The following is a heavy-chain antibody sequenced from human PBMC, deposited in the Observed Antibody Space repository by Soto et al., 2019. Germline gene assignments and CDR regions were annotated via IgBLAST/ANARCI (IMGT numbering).Heavy chain of an antibody. CDR1: GGTFSSYA. CDR2: IIPIFGTA. Sequence: QVQLVQSGAEVKKPGSSVKVSCKASGGTFSSYAISWVRQAPGQGLEWMGGIIPIFGTADYAQKFQGRVTIIADESTSTAYMEPSSLRSEDTDVYSCARNYYGSGSYYIDYWGQGTLVTVSS. D-gene: IGHD3-10*01. CDR3: ARNYYGSGSYYIDY. V-gene: IGHV1-69*12. J-gene: IGHJ4*02.